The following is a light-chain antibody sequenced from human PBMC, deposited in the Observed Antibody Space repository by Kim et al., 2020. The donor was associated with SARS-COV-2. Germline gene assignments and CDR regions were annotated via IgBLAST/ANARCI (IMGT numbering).Light chain of an antibody. CDR3: AAWDDSLMSML. Sequence: QSVLTQPPSASGTPGQRVTISCSGGPSNIGSNTLNWYKQVPGRTPKLLISHDDQRPSGVPDRFSGSKSGTSGSLAISGLQSEDEAYYFCAAWDDSLMSMLFGGGTKLTVL. V-gene: IGLV1-44*01. CDR2: HDD. J-gene: IGLJ3*02. CDR1: PSNIGSNT.